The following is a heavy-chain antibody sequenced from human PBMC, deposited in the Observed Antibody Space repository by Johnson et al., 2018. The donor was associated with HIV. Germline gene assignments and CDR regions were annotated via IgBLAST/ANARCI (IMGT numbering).Heavy chain of an antibody. CDR3: ARDGESQQLPLGDAFDI. J-gene: IGHJ3*02. V-gene: IGHV3-66*01. CDR1: GFSVSNNY. CDR2: IYSGGST. Sequence: VHLVESGGGVVQPGRSLRLSCGASGFSVSNNYMNWVRQAPGKGLEWVSAIYSGGSTYYADSVRGRFTISRDNSRNTLYLQMNSLRAEDTAMYYCARDGESQQLPLGDAFDIWGQGTMVTVSS. D-gene: IGHD6-13*01.